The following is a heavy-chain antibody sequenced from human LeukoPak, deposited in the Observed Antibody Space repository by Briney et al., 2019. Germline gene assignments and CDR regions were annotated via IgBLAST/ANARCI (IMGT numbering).Heavy chain of an antibody. V-gene: IGHV4-59*01. CDR1: GGSISSYY. D-gene: IGHD3-22*01. CDR3: ARVRGYYYDSSGYNAFDI. Sequence: SETLSLTCTVSGGSISSYYWSWIRQPPGKGLEWIGYTYYSGSTNYNPSLKSRVTISVDTSKNQFSLKLSSVTAADTAVYYCARVRGYYYDSSGYNAFDIWGQGTMVTVSS. CDR2: TYYSGST. J-gene: IGHJ3*02.